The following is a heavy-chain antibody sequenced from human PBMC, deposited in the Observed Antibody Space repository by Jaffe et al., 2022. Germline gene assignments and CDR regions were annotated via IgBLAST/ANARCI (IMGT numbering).Heavy chain of an antibody. CDR3: ARDIGRWDYCSSTSCLYPLSY. V-gene: IGHV1-2*06. Sequence: QVQLVQSGAEVKKPGASVKVSCKASGYTFTGYYMHWVRQAPGQGLEWMGRINPNSGGTNYAQKFQGRVTMTRDTSISTAYMELSRLRSDDTAVYYCARDIGRWDYCSSTSCLYPLSYWGQGTLVTVSS. CDR1: GYTFTGYY. D-gene: IGHD2-2*01. J-gene: IGHJ4*02. CDR2: INPNSGGT.